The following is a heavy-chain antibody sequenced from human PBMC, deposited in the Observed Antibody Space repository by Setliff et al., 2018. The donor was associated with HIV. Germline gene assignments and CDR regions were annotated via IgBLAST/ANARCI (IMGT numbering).Heavy chain of an antibody. Sequence: GGSLRLSCEASGINFSRLWMGWVRQAPGKGLEGVANIKQDGSERKYVDSVKGRFSISRDNAKNSMYLQMNSLRAEDTAIYYCVREGKTYDIWGQGTMVTVSS. J-gene: IGHJ3*02. CDR1: GINFSRLW. V-gene: IGHV3-7*05. CDR3: VREGKTYDI. CDR2: IKQDGSER.